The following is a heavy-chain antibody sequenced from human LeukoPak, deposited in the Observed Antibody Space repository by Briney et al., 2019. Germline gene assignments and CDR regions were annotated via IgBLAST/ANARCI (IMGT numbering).Heavy chain of an antibody. J-gene: IGHJ4*02. V-gene: IGHV3-7*01. CDR3: AKLAKYFYGSETYYFFEH. D-gene: IGHD3-10*01. CDR1: GFSFTTYW. Sequence: PGGSLRLSCAASGFSFTTYWMSWVRQAPGKGLEWVANINQDGTEKYYVDSVKGRFTISRDNAKNSLYLQMNSLGVEDTAVYYCAKLAKYFYGSETYYFFEHWGQGTPVTASS. CDR2: INQDGTEK.